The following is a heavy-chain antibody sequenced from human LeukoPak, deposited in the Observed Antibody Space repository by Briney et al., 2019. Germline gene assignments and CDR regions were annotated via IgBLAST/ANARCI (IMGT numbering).Heavy chain of an antibody. CDR1: GGSFSGYY. Sequence: SETLSLTCAVYGGSFSGYYWSWIRQPPGKGLEWIGEINHSGSTNYNPSLKSRVTISVDTSKNQFSLKLSSVTAADTAVYYCARSPTGTMLDYWGQGTLVTVSS. V-gene: IGHV4-34*01. D-gene: IGHD3-9*01. CDR3: ARSPTGTMLDY. CDR2: INHSGST. J-gene: IGHJ4*02.